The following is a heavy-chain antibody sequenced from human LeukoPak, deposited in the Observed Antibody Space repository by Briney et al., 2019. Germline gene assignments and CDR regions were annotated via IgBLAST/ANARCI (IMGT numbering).Heavy chain of an antibody. D-gene: IGHD4-17*01. Sequence: NPSETLSLTCTVSGGSISSDSYHWGWIRQPPGKGLEWIGSIYYSGSTYYNPSLKSRVTISIDTSKNQFSLKLRSVTAADTAVYYCARSYGDFDYWGQGTLVTVSS. CDR3: ARSYGDFDY. J-gene: IGHJ4*02. CDR1: GGSISSDSYH. CDR2: IYYSGST. V-gene: IGHV4-39*07.